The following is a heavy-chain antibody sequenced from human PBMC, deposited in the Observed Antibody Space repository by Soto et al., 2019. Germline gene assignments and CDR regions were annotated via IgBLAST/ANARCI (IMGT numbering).Heavy chain of an antibody. Sequence: GASVKVSCKASGYTFTSYYMHWVRQAPGRGLEWMGIINPSGGSTSYAQKFQGRVTMTRDTSTSTVYMELSSLRSEDTAVYYCAREQEEEVGATSKLNAFAIWGQGTMVTVSS. CDR1: GYTFTSYY. V-gene: IGHV1-46*01. D-gene: IGHD1-26*01. J-gene: IGHJ3*02. CDR2: INPSGGST. CDR3: AREQEEEVGATSKLNAFAI.